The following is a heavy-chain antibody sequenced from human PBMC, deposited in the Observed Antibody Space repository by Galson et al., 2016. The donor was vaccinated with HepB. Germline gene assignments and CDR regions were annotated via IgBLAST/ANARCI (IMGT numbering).Heavy chain of an antibody. CDR3: AREGPNTYNFYGMDV. CDR1: GGTFSSYG. CDR2: IIPVFGTA. V-gene: IGHV1-69*13. J-gene: IGHJ6*02. Sequence: VKVSCKASGGTFSSYGISWVRQAPGQGLEWMGGIIPVFGTANYAQKFQDRVTITADESTSTAYMELSSLRSEDTAVYFCAREGPNTYNFYGMDVWGQGTTVTVSS.